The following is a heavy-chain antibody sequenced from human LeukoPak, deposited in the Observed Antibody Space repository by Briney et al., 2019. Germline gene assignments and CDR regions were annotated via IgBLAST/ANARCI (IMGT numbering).Heavy chain of an antibody. J-gene: IGHJ4*02. CDR3: AKAGSIRFDY. CDR1: GFTFSSYV. V-gene: IGHV3-30*04. CDR2: ISYDGSNE. D-gene: IGHD1-26*01. Sequence: GGSLRLSCAASGFTFSSYVMHWVRQAPGKGLEWVAIISYDGSNEYYADSVKGRFTISRDNSKNTLYLQMNSLRAEDTAVYYCAKAGSIRFDYWGQGTLVTVSS.